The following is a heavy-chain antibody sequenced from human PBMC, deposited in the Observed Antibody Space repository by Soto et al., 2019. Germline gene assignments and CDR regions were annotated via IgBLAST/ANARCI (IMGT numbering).Heavy chain of an antibody. CDR1: GGSISSGGYY. CDR3: AGIEDNWYFDL. CDR2: INYSVST. J-gene: IGHJ2*01. Sequence: QVQLQESGPGLVKPSQTLSLTCTVSGGSISSGGYYWSWIRQHPGKGLEWIGYINYSVSTYYNTSLKSRVTISVDTSKYQFSLKLSSVTAADTAVYYCAGIEDNWYFDLWGRGTLVTVSS. V-gene: IGHV4-31*03.